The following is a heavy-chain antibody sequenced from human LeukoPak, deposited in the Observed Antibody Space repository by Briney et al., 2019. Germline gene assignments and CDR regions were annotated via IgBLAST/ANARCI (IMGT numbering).Heavy chain of an antibody. D-gene: IGHD6-13*01. CDR1: GGAISRSNNY. V-gene: IGHV4-39*01. CDR3: ARQGLRYSSSWYGACEI. CDR2: IYYNGDT. Sequence: PSETLSLTCSVFGGAISRSNNYWGWIRQSPGKGLEWIRSIYYNGDTFYSPSLKNRVTISVDTSNNEFSLKLRSVTAADTAIYFCARQGLRYSSSWYGACEIWGQGTLVTVSS. J-gene: IGHJ3*02.